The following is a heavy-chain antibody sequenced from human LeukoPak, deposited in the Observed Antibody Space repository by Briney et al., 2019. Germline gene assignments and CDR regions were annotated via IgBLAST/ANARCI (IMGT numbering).Heavy chain of an antibody. Sequence: SETLSLTCTVSGGSISNYYWGWIRQPPGKGLEEIGYIYYTGSTTYTPSLKRRVTISLDTSNNLFSLKLSSVTAADTAVYYCVRRDYGSGAYGYWGQGTLVTVSS. CDR1: GGSISNYY. J-gene: IGHJ4*02. V-gene: IGHV4-59*08. D-gene: IGHD3-10*01. CDR3: VRRDYGSGAYGY. CDR2: IYYTGST.